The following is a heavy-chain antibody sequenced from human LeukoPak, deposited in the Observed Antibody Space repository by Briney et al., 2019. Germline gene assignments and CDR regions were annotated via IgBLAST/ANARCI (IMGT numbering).Heavy chain of an antibody. CDR2: VSVSGGST. J-gene: IGHJ3*02. V-gene: IGHV3-23*01. D-gene: IGHD6-13*01. CDR1: GFTFSTYG. CDR3: AKDSLQLVLIDAFDI. Sequence: GGSLRLSCAASGFTFSTYGMSWVRQAPGKGLEWVSAVSVSGGSTYYADSVKGRFTISRDNSKNTLYLQMNSLRAVDTVVYYCAKDSLQLVLIDAFDIWGQGTMVTVSS.